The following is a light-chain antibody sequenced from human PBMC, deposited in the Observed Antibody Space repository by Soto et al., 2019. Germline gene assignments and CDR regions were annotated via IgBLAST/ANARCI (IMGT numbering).Light chain of an antibody. CDR1: QSVSSSF. CDR3: QQYDTSPPP. Sequence: EIVLTQSPGTLSLSPGERATLSCRTSQSVSSSFLAWYQQKPGQAPRLLIYGASSRATGIPDRFSGSGSGTDFILTINRLEPEDFAVYYCQQYDTSPPPFGGGTKVEIK. V-gene: IGKV3-20*01. J-gene: IGKJ4*01. CDR2: GAS.